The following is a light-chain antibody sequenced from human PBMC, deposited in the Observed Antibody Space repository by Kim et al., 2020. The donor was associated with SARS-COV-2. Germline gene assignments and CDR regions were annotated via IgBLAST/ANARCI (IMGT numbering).Light chain of an antibody. V-gene: IGKV3-15*01. CDR2: GAS. CDR3: QQYNNWPPLT. J-gene: IGKJ4*01. CDR1: QSVSSN. Sequence: CPGESATLSSRASQSVSSNLAWYQQKPGQAPRLLIYGASTRATGIPARFSGSGSGTEFTLTISSLQSEDFAVYYCQQYNNWPPLTFGGGTKVDIK.